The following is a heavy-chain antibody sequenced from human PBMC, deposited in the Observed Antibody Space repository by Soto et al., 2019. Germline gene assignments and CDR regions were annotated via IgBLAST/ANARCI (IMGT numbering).Heavy chain of an antibody. J-gene: IGHJ4*01. D-gene: IGHD6-19*01. CDR3: AKANAMVVAGSTFDY. CDR1: GYSISSGSY. CDR2: IYHGGTT. Sequence: SETLSLTCTVSGYSISSGSYWGWIRQPPGKGPEWIASIYHGGTTFYNPSLKSRVTVSVDKSNNQFSLKLRSVTAADTAVYYCAKANAMVVAGSTFDYWGHGTLVTVSS. V-gene: IGHV4-38-2*02.